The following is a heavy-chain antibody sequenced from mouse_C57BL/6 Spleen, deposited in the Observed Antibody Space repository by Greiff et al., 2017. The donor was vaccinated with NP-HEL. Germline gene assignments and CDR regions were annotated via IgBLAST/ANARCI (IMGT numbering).Heavy chain of an antibody. D-gene: IGHD1-1*02. J-gene: IGHJ1*03. CDR3: TRGGSHGDWYFDV. CDR2: IDPETGGT. V-gene: IGHV1-15*01. Sequence: QVQLQQSGAELVRPGASVTLSCKASGYTFTDYEMHWVKQTPVHGLEWIGAIDPETGGTAYNQKFKGKAILTADKSSSTAYMELRSLTSEDSAVYYCTRGGSHGDWYFDVWGTGTTVTVSS. CDR1: GYTFTDYE.